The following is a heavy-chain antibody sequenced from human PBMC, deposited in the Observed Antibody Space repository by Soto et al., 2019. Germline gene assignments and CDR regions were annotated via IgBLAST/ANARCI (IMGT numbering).Heavy chain of an antibody. CDR3: ARDHQCSGSWGFDY. V-gene: IGHV4-4*02. J-gene: IGHJ4*02. CDR1: GASTSNDDW. CDR2: ILHGGNT. Sequence: QVQLQESGPGLVKPSETLSLTCGVSGASTSNDDWWTWVRQPPGRGLEWIGEILHGGNTHYNPSRKRRLTISLDKSKDKVSLKLNSVTAADTAVYYCARDHQCSGSWGFDYWGQGALVSVSS. D-gene: IGHD6-13*01.